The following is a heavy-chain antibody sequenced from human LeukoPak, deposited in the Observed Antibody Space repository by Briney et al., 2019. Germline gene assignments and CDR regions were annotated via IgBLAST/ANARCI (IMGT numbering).Heavy chain of an antibody. CDR3: ARRSGIAVAGAFDY. V-gene: IGHV3-23*01. J-gene: IGHJ4*02. Sequence: GGSLRLSCAASGFTFSSYGMSWVRQAPGKGLEWVSAISGSGDSTYYADSVKGRFTISRDNSKNTLYLQMNSLRAEDTAVYYCARRSGIAVAGAFDYWGQGTLVTVSS. D-gene: IGHD6-19*01. CDR1: GFTFSSYG. CDR2: ISGSGDST.